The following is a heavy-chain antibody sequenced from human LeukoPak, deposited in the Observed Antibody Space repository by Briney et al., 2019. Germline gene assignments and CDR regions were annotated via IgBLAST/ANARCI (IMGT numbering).Heavy chain of an antibody. V-gene: IGHV4-39*07. CDR3: ASDMATANY. Sequence: PSETLSLTCTVSGGSISSSSYYWGWIRQPPGKGLEWIGSIYYSGSTYYNPSLRSRVTISVDTSKNQFSLRLSSVTAADTAVYYCASDMATANYWGQGTLVTVSS. D-gene: IGHD5-24*01. J-gene: IGHJ4*02. CDR1: GGSISSSSYY. CDR2: IYYSGST.